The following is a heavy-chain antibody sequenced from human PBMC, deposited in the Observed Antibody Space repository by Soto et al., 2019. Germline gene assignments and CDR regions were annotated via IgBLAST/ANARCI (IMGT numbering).Heavy chain of an antibody. J-gene: IGHJ6*04. CDR2: ISAYNGNT. CDR1: GYTFTSYG. Sequence: ASVKVSCKPSGYTFTSYGISWVRQAPGQGLEWMGWISAYNGNTNYAQKLQGRVTMTTDTSTSTAYMELRSLRSDDTAVYYCARDHCSSTSCYDYYYYGMDVWGEGTTVSVAS. V-gene: IGHV1-18*01. D-gene: IGHD2-2*01. CDR3: ARDHCSSTSCYDYYYYGMDV.